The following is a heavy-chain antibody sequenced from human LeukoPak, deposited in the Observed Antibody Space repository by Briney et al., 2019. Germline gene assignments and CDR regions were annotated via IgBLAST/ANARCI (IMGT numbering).Heavy chain of an antibody. Sequence: GASVKVPCKASGGTFSSYAISWVRQAPGQGLEWMGGIIPIFGTANYAQKFQGRVTITTDESTSTAYMELSSLRSEDTAVYYCARGRPRITIFGVVTSLDYWGQGTLVTVSS. D-gene: IGHD3-3*01. V-gene: IGHV1-69*05. J-gene: IGHJ4*02. CDR1: GGTFSSYA. CDR2: IIPIFGTA. CDR3: ARGRPRITIFGVVTSLDY.